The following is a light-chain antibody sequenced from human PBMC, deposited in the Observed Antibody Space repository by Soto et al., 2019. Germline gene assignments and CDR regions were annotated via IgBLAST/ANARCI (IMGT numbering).Light chain of an antibody. CDR3: SSFSPRNTLV. CDR2: EVR. Sequence: QSALTQPGSVSGSPGQSITISCSGTSRDVGAYNLVSWYQQRPGKAPKLLIYEVRNRPSGLSYRFSGSKSGNTASLTISSLLPEDEADYFCSSFSPRNTLVFGGGTRVTVL. J-gene: IGLJ2*01. CDR1: SRDVGAYNL. V-gene: IGLV2-14*01.